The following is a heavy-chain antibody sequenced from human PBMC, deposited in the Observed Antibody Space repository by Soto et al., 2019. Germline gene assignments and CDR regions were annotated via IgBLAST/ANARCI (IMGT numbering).Heavy chain of an antibody. Sequence: EVHLVESGGDLVQPGGSLRLSCAASGFSFSSFSMNWVRQAPGKGLEWVSYISGGGTTTYYADSVKGRSTISRDDAKNSLHLQMTSLPAEDTAGYYCARVGDYGSGSYWGQGTLVTVSS. CDR2: ISGGGTTT. CDR1: GFSFSSFS. J-gene: IGHJ4*02. CDR3: ARVGDYGSGSY. V-gene: IGHV3-48*04. D-gene: IGHD3-10*01.